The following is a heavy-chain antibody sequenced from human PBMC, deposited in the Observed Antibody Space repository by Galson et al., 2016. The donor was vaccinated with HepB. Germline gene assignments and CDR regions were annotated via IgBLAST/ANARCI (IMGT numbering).Heavy chain of an antibody. D-gene: IGHD3-10*01. CDR1: GYTFTTYW. V-gene: IGHV5-10-1*01. Sequence: QSGAEVKQPGESLRISCQASGYTFTTYWINWVRQVPGKGLEWMGRIDPRDSFIDYSPSFEVHITISTDKSISTAYLQWSSLKASDTAMYYCARLGLGWEFLSYYYGMDFWGQGTTVIVSS. CDR2: IDPRDSFI. J-gene: IGHJ6*02. CDR3: ARLGLGWEFLSYYYGMDF.